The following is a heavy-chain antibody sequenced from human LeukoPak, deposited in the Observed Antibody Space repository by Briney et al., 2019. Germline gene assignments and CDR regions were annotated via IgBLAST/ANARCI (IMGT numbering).Heavy chain of an antibody. CDR3: ARAPSHYGVDV. CDR1: GGSFSGYS. CDR2: INHSEST. Sequence: KPSETLPLTCAAYGGSFSGYSWSWIRQPPGKGLEWIGEINHSESTNYNPSLKSRVTISVDTSKNQFSLKLSSVTAADTAVYYCARAPSHYGVDVWGQGTTVTVSS. V-gene: IGHV4-34*01. J-gene: IGHJ6*02.